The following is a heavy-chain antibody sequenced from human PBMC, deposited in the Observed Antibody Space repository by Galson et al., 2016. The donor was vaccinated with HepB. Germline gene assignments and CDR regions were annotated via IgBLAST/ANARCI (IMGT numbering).Heavy chain of an antibody. J-gene: IGHJ4*02. CDR1: GFTVSNNY. Sequence: SLRLSCAASGFTVSNNYMRCVRQAPGKGLEWVSLIYSNGATYYADSVKGRFTISRDNSKNTVFLQMNRLRAEDTAVYYCARDPPAGSGSSWGWGQGTLVTVSS. CDR2: IYSNGAT. CDR3: ARDPPAGSGSSWG. V-gene: IGHV3-53*01. D-gene: IGHD1-26*01.